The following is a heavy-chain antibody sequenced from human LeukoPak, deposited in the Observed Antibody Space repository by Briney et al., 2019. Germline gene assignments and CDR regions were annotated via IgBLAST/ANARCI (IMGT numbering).Heavy chain of an antibody. CDR2: ISGSGGST. CDR1: GFTFSSYW. CDR3: AKGGGLHNWFDP. V-gene: IGHV3-23*01. Sequence: GGSLRLSCAASGFTFSSYWMSWVRQAPGKGLEWVSAISGSGGSTYYADSVKGRFTISRDNSKNTLYLQMNSLRAEDTAVYYCAKGGGLHNWFDPWGQGTLVTVSS. J-gene: IGHJ5*02. D-gene: IGHD6-25*01.